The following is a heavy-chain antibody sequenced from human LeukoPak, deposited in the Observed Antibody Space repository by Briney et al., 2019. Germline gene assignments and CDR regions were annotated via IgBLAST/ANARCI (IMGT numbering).Heavy chain of an antibody. CDR2: IYTSGST. J-gene: IGHJ4*02. Sequence: SQTLSLTCTVSGGSISSGSFYWTWIRQPAGKGLEWLGRIYTSGSTNYKPSLKSRVTILVDTSKNQFSLKLSSVTAADTAVYYCARDLYDSSGYYYFGYWGQGTLVTVSS. CDR3: ARDLYDSSGYYYFGY. CDR1: GGSISSGSFY. D-gene: IGHD3-22*01. V-gene: IGHV4-61*02.